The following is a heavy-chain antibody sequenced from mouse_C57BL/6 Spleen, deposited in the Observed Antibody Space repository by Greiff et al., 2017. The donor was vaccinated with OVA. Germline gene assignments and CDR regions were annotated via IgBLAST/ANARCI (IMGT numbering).Heavy chain of an antibody. CDR3: ARDTTDPYWYFDV. CDR1: GFNIKNTY. Sequence: VHVKQSVAELVRPGASVKLSCTASGFNIKNTYMHWVKQRPEQGLEWIGRIDPANGNTKYAPKFQGKATITADTSSNTAYLQLSSLTSEDTAIYYGARDTTDPYWYFDVWGTGTTVTVSS. J-gene: IGHJ1*03. V-gene: IGHV14-3*01. CDR2: IDPANGNT. D-gene: IGHD2-12*01.